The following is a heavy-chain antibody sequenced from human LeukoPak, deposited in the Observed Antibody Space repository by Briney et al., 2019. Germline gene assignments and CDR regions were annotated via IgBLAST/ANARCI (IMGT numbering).Heavy chain of an antibody. CDR1: GFTFSSYA. CDR3: AKEKYYYDSSGYSY. J-gene: IGHJ4*02. Sequence: SGGSLRLSCAAPGFTFSSYAMSWVRQAPGKGLEWVSAISGSGGSTYYADSVKGRFTISRDNSKNTLYLQMNSLRAEDTAVYYCAKEKYYYDSSGYSYWGQGTLVTVSS. D-gene: IGHD3-22*01. V-gene: IGHV3-23*01. CDR2: ISGSGGST.